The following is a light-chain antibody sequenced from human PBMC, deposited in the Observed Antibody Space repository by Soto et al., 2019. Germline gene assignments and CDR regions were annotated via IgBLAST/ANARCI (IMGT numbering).Light chain of an antibody. J-gene: IGLJ3*02. CDR2: RNT. CDR1: SSNIGAGYD. Sequence: QSVLTQPPSVSGAPGQRVTISCTGSSSNIGAGYDVHWYQQVPGTAPKLLIYRNTNRPSGVPDRFSGSKSGTSASLAITGLQAEDAADYCCQSYDSSLSASVFGGGTKLTVL. CDR3: QSYDSSLSASV. V-gene: IGLV1-40*01.